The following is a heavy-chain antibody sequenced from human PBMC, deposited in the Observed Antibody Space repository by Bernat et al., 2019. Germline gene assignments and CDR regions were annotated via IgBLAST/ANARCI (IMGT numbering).Heavy chain of an antibody. Sequence: EVQLVESGGGLVQPGGSLRLSCAASGFTFSSYSMNWVRQAPGKGLEWVSYISSSSSTIYYADSVKGRFTISRDNAKNSLYLQMNSLRDEDTAVYYCASGISYRSSWYYNWFDPWGQGTLVTVSS. V-gene: IGHV3-48*02. CDR2: ISSSSSTI. D-gene: IGHD6-13*01. J-gene: IGHJ5*02. CDR1: GFTFSSYS. CDR3: ASGISYRSSWYYNWFDP.